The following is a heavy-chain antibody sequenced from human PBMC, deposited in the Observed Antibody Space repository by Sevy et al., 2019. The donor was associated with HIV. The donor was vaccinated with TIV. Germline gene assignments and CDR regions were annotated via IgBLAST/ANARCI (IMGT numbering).Heavy chain of an antibody. CDR3: TRIRGTISPFYYFGMDV. CDR2: IRSKTFGGTT. J-gene: IGHJ6*02. V-gene: IGHV3-49*03. D-gene: IGHD3-10*01. CDR1: GFTFGDYA. Sequence: GGSLRLSCTASGFTFGDYAMSWIRQTPGKGLDWVGLIRSKTFGGTTEYAASVKGSFTISRDDSKSIASLQMSSLKTEDTAVYYCTRIRGTISPFYYFGMDVWGQGTTVTVSS.